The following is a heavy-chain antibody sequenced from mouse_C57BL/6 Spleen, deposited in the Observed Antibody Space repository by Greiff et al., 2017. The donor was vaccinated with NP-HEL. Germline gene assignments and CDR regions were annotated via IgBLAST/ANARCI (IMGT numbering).Heavy chain of an antibody. V-gene: IGHV1-26*01. Sequence: EVQLQQSGPELVKPGASVKISCKASGYTFTDYYMNWVKQSHGKSLEWIGDINPNNGGTSYNQKFKGKATLTVDKSSSTAYMELRSLTSEDSAVYYCARGVYYGNPWFAYWGQGTLVTVSA. CDR3: ARGVYYGNPWFAY. J-gene: IGHJ3*01. D-gene: IGHD2-1*01. CDR1: GYTFTDYY. CDR2: INPNNGGT.